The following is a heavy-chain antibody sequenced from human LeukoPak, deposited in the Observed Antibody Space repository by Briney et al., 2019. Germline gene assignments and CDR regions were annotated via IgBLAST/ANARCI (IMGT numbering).Heavy chain of an antibody. Sequence: ASVKVSCKASGYTFTGYYMHWVRQAPGQGLEWTGWINPNSGGTNYAQKFQGRVTMTRDTSISTAYMELSRLRSDDTAVYYCARVKTTVSPFDYWGQGTLVTVSS. J-gene: IGHJ4*02. CDR3: ARVKTTVSPFDY. V-gene: IGHV1-2*02. D-gene: IGHD4-17*01. CDR1: GYTFTGYY. CDR2: INPNSGGT.